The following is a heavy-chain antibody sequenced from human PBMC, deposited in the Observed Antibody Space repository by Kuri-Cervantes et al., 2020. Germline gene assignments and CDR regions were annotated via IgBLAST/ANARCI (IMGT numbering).Heavy chain of an antibody. Sequence: ASVKVSCKASGYTFTSYGISWVRQAPGQGLEWMGWISAYNGNTNYAQKLQGRVTMTRNTSISTAYMELSSLRSEDTAVYYCARERSLTGWFDPWGQGTLVTVSS. V-gene: IGHV1-18*01. J-gene: IGHJ5*02. CDR2: ISAYNGNT. CDR3: ARERSLTGWFDP. D-gene: IGHD3-16*01. CDR1: GYTFTSYG.